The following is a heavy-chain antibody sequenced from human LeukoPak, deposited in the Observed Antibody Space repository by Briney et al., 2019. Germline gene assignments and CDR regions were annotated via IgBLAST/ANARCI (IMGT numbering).Heavy chain of an antibody. CDR3: ARDKAFGEQWLVEWFDP. CDR1: GGSISSSSYY. D-gene: IGHD6-19*01. V-gene: IGHV4-39*07. J-gene: IGHJ5*02. Sequence: SETLSLTCTVSGGSISSSSYYWGWIRQPPGKGLEWIGSIYHSGSTYYNPSLKSRVTISVDTSKNQFSLKLSFVTAADTAVYYCARDKAFGEQWLVEWFDPWGQGTLVTVSS. CDR2: IYHSGST.